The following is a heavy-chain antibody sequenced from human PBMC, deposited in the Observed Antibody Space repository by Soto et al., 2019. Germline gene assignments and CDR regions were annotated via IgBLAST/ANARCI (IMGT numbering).Heavy chain of an antibody. V-gene: IGHV1-18*01. CDR1: GYTFSSYG. J-gene: IGHJ4*02. Sequence: QVQLVQSGAEVKKPGASVKVSCKASGYTFSSYGISWVRQAPGQGLEWMGWISAYNGNTNYAQKLEGRVTLTTDTSTSTAYMELRCLRSDDTAVDYCARAYFYDSSGPSDYWGQGTLVTVSS. D-gene: IGHD3-22*01. CDR3: ARAYFYDSSGPSDY. CDR2: ISAYNGNT.